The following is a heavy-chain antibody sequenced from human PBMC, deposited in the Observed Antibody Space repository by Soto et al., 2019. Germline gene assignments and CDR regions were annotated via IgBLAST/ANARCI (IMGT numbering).Heavy chain of an antibody. D-gene: IGHD2-2*01. V-gene: IGHV3-23*01. Sequence: EVQLLESGGGLVQPGGSLRLSCVASGFTFSTHAMSWVRQAPGKGLEWVSTISGSGGNIYYAESVKGRLTISRDDSKNTLYLQRNSLRVEDTAVYYCAKDPPWTVGPLAMDVWGQGTTVTVSS. CDR3: AKDPPWTVGPLAMDV. J-gene: IGHJ6*02. CDR2: ISGSGGNI. CDR1: GFTFSTHA.